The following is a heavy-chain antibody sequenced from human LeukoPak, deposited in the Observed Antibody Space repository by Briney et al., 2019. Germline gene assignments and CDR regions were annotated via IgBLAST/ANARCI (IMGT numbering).Heavy chain of an antibody. D-gene: IGHD1-7*01. Sequence: SVKVSCKASGGTFSSYAISWVRQAPGQGLEWMGRIIPIFGTANYAQKFQGRVTITTDQSTSTAYMELSSLRSEDPAVYYCARDHGYNRNYGGWRWFDPWGQGTLVTVSS. V-gene: IGHV1-69*05. J-gene: IGHJ5*02. CDR2: IIPIFGTA. CDR1: GGTFSSYA. CDR3: ARDHGYNRNYGGWRWFDP.